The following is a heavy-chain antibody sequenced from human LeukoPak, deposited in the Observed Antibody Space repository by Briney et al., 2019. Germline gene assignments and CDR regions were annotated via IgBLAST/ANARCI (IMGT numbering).Heavy chain of an antibody. Sequence: ASVKVSCEASGYTFTGYAMNCVRGAPGQGLECVGWINTNTGNPTYTQGFTGRFVFPLDTSVSTAYRKSSSLKAGDSAVFYGARSLRGPTYYYGSSGHPDGVYFDYWGQGTLVTVSS. CDR3: ARSLRGPTYYYGSSGHPDGVYFDY. D-gene: IGHD3-22*01. CDR2: INTNTGNP. V-gene: IGHV7-4-1*02. J-gene: IGHJ4*02. CDR1: GYTFTGYA.